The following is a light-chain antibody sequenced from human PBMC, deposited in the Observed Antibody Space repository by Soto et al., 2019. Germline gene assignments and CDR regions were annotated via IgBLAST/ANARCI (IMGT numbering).Light chain of an antibody. CDR2: GAS. CDR1: QSVSSSY. J-gene: IGKJ1*01. Sequence: EIGFTQSPGTLAWSTGERATLSCRASQSVSSSYLAWYQQKPGQAPRLLIYGASSRATGIPDRFSGSGSGTDFTLTISRLEPEDFAVYYCQQYGSSPRTFGQGTKVDIK. V-gene: IGKV3-20*01. CDR3: QQYGSSPRT.